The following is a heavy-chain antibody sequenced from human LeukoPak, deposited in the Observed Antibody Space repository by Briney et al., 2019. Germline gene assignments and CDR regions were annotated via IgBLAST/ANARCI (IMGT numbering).Heavy chain of an antibody. CDR2: ISAYNGNT. CDR3: ARQYSSSLRGSFDY. D-gene: IGHD6-13*01. J-gene: IGHJ4*02. CDR1: GYTFTSYG. V-gene: IGHV1-18*01. Sequence: GASVKVSCKASGYTFTSYGISWVRQAPGQGLEWMGWISAYNGNTNYAQKLQGRVTMTTDTSTSTAYMELRSLRSGDTAVYYCARQYSSSLRGSFDYWGQGTLVTVSS.